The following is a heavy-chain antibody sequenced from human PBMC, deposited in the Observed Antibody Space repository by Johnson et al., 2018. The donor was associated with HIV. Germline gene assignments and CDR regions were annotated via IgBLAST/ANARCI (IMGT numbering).Heavy chain of an antibody. J-gene: IGHJ3*02. CDR2: INWNGYST. V-gene: IGHV3-20*04. D-gene: IGHD6-19*01. CDR1: GLTVSTND. CDR3: ARDLETSGWYQGTFDI. Sequence: VQLVESGGGLVQPGGSLRLSCAASGLTVSTNDINWVRQAPGKGLEWVSGINWNGYSTGHADSVKGRFTISRDNAKNSLYLQMNSLRAEDTAVYYCARDLETSGWYQGTFDIWGQGTMVTVSS.